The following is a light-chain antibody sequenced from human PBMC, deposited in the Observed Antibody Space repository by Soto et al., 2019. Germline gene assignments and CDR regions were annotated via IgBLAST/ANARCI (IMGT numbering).Light chain of an antibody. V-gene: IGKV1-5*03. CDR1: QSISSL. J-gene: IGKJ1*01. CDR2: KAS. Sequence: DIQMTQSPSTLSASVGDRVTITCRASQSISSLLDWYQQKPVKAPKLLIYKASSLESGVPSRFRGSGSGTEFNLTISSLQPYDFATYYCPQYKSRWPFGQGTKVELK. CDR3: PQYKSRWP.